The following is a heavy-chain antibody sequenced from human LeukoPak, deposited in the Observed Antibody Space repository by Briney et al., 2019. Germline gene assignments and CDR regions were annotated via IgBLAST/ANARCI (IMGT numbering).Heavy chain of an antibody. J-gene: IGHJ3*02. V-gene: IGHV5-51*01. CDR1: GYSFTSYW. CDR2: IYPGDSDT. CDR3: ASRLLLDAFDI. D-gene: IGHD3-22*01. Sequence: GASLQISCKGSGYSFTSYWIGWVRQLPGKGLEWMGIIYPGDSDTRYSPSFQGQVTISADKSISTAYLQWSSLKASDTAMYYCASRLLLDAFDIWGQGTMVTVSS.